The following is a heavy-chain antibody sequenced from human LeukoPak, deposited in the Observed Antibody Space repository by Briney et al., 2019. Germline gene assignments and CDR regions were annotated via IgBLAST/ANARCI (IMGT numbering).Heavy chain of an antibody. V-gene: IGHV3-74*01. CDR1: GFTFSSYW. Sequence: GGSLRLSCAASGFTFSSYWTHWVRQAPGKGLVWVSRINSDGSSTSYADSVKGRFTISRDNAKNTLYLQMNSLRAEDTAVYYCARAALGDYYDSSGPIDYWGQGTLVTVSS. D-gene: IGHD3-22*01. CDR3: ARAALGDYYDSSGPIDY. CDR2: INSDGSST. J-gene: IGHJ4*02.